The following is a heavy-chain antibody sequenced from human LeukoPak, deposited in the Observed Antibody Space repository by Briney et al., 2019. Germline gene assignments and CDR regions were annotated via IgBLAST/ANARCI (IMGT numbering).Heavy chain of an antibody. CDR3: ARDIAAAGTDAFDI. CDR2: MNPNSGNT. Sequence: ASVKVSCKASGYTFTSYDISWVRQATGQGLEWMGWMNPNSGNTGYAQKFQGRVTITRNTSISTAYMELSSLRSEDTAVYYCARDIAAAGTDAFDIWGQGTMVTVSS. V-gene: IGHV1-8*03. J-gene: IGHJ3*02. D-gene: IGHD6-13*01. CDR1: GYTFTSYD.